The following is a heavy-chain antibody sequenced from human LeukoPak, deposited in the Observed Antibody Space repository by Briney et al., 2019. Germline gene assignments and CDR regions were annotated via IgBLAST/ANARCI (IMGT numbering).Heavy chain of an antibody. CDR1: GYTFTSYD. V-gene: IGHV1-8*01. J-gene: IGHJ4*02. CDR2: MNPNSGNT. CDR3: ARPLLYGSGSYNLLGN. Sequence: GASVKVSCKASGYTFTSYDINWVRQATGQGLEWMGWMNPNSGNTGYAQKFQGGVTMTRNTSISTAYMELSSLRSEDTAVYYCARPLLYGSGSYNLLGNWGQGTLVTVSS. D-gene: IGHD3-10*01.